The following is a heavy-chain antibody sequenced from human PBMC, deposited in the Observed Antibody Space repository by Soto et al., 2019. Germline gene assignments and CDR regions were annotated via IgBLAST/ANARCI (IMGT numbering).Heavy chain of an antibody. V-gene: IGHV1-18*01. J-gene: IGHJ3*02. CDR3: ARDWGLSWYPSGAFDI. Sequence: ASVKVSCKASGYTFTSYGISWVRQAPGQGLEWMGWISAYNGNTNYAQKLQGRVTMTTDTSTSTAYMELRSLRSDDTAVYYCARDWGLSWYPSGAFDIWGQGTMVTVSS. CDR1: GYTFTSYG. D-gene: IGHD6-13*01. CDR2: ISAYNGNT.